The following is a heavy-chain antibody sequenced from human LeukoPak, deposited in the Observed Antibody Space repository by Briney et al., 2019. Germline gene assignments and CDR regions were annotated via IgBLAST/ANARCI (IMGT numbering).Heavy chain of an antibody. CDR1: GGSISSSSYY. Sequence: SETLSLTCTVSGGSISSSSYYWGWLRQPPGKGLEWIGSIYYSGSTYYNPSLKSRVTISVDTSKNQFSLKLSSVTAADTAVYYCARQTVTTQPFDYWGQGTLVTVSS. J-gene: IGHJ4*02. CDR3: ARQTVTTQPFDY. V-gene: IGHV4-39*01. CDR2: IYYSGST. D-gene: IGHD4-17*01.